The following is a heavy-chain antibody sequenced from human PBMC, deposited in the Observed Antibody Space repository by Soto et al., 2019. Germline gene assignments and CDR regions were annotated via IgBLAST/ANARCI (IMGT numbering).Heavy chain of an antibody. V-gene: IGHV3-73*01. D-gene: IGHD3-3*01. Sequence: GGSLRLSCAASGFTFSGSAMHWVRQASGKGLEWVGRIRSKANSYATAYAASVKGRFTISRDDSKNTAYLQMNSLKTEDTAVYYCTRTPKSSITIFGVVQDNWFDPWGQGT. CDR1: GFTFSGSA. J-gene: IGHJ5*02. CDR2: IRSKANSYAT. CDR3: TRTPKSSITIFGVVQDNWFDP.